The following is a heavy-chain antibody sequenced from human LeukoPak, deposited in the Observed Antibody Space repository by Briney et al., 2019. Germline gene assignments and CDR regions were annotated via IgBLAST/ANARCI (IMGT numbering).Heavy chain of an antibody. CDR1: GFTSSSYS. CDR2: ISSSSSYI. D-gene: IGHD3-22*01. V-gene: IGHV3-21*01. Sequence: PGGSLRLSCAASGFTSSSYSMNWVRQAPGKGLEWVSSISSSSSYIYYEDSVKGRYTISRDNAKNSLYLQMNSLRAEDTAVYYCARARGDSYYYDSSGYYFRYWGQGTLVTVSS. CDR3: ARARGDSYYYDSSGYYFRY. J-gene: IGHJ4*02.